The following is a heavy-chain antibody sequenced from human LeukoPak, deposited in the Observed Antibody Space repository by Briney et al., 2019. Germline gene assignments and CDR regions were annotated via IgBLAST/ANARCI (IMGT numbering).Heavy chain of an antibody. D-gene: IGHD3-10*01. J-gene: IGHJ4*02. CDR3: ARVLYYGSARRYYFDY. CDR2: IKQDGNEK. V-gene: IGHV3-7*01. Sequence: GGSLRLSCTASGFIFNNFWMNWVRQAPGKGLEWVGNIKQDGNEKYYVDSVMGRFTISRDNAKNSMYLQMNTLRAEDTGVYYCARVLYYGSARRYYFDYWGQGTLVTVSS. CDR1: GFIFNNFW.